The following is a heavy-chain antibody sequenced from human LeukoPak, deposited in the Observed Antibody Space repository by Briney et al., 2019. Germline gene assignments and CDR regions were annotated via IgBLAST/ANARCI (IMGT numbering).Heavy chain of an antibody. Sequence: PSQTLSLTCAVYGGSFSVYYWSWIRQPPAKGLEWIGEINHSGRTNYNPSLKSRVTISVGTSKNQFSLKLSSVTAADTAVYYCARGYTGRYWEVPDRFDLWGQGTLVTVSS. J-gene: IGHJ5*02. D-gene: IGHD1-26*01. V-gene: IGHV4-34*01. CDR2: INHSGRT. CDR3: ARGYTGRYWEVPDRFDL. CDR1: GGSFSVYY.